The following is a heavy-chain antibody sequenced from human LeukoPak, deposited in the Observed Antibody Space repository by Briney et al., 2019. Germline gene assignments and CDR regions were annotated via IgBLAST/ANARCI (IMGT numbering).Heavy chain of an antibody. J-gene: IGHJ4*02. Sequence: GGSLRLSCSASGFTFSNAWMSWVRQAPGKGLEWVSAISGSGGSTYYADSVKGRFTISRDNSKNTLYLQMNSLRAEDTAVYYCAKSIVVAAPIYYFDYWGQGTLVTVSS. CDR1: GFTFSNAW. CDR2: ISGSGGST. CDR3: AKSIVVAAPIYYFDY. D-gene: IGHD2-15*01. V-gene: IGHV3-23*01.